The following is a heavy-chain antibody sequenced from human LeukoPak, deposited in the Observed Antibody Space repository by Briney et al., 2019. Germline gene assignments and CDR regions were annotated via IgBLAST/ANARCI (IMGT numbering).Heavy chain of an antibody. CDR2: IFPILGIA. Sequence: GASVKVSCKDSGGTFSSYAISWVRQAPGPRVEWMGRIFPILGIANYAQKFQGRVTITADKSTSTAYMELSSLRSEDTAVYYCASSGGIVATILPPCDYWGEGTRVTVFS. J-gene: IGHJ4*02. D-gene: IGHD5-12*01. CDR3: ASSGGIVATILPPCDY. CDR1: GGTFSSYA. V-gene: IGHV1-69*04.